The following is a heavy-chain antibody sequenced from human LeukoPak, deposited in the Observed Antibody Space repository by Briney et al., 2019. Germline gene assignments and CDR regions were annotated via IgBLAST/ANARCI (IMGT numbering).Heavy chain of an antibody. V-gene: IGHV4-30-2*01. CDR3: ARVRGSSWSFDY. CDR2: IYHSGST. Sequence: SETLSLTCAVSGGSISSGGYSWSWIRQPPGKGLEWIGYIYHSGSTYYNPSLKSRVTLSVDRSKNQFSLKLSSVTAADTAVYYCARVRGSSWSFDYWGQGTLVTVSS. D-gene: IGHD6-13*01. CDR1: GGSISSGGYS. J-gene: IGHJ4*02.